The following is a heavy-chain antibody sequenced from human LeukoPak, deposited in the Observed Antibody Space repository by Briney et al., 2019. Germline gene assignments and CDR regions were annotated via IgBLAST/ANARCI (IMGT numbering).Heavy chain of an antibody. V-gene: IGHV3-9*03. D-gene: IGHD7-27*01. J-gene: IGHJ3*02. CDR2: ISWNSGSI. Sequence: GRSLRLSCAASGFTFDDYAMHWVRQAPGKGLEWVSGISWNSGSIGYADSVKGRFTISRDNAKNSLYLQMNSLRAEDMALYYCAKTLTGALSDAFDIWGQGTMVTVSS. CDR3: AKTLTGALSDAFDI. CDR1: GFTFDDYA.